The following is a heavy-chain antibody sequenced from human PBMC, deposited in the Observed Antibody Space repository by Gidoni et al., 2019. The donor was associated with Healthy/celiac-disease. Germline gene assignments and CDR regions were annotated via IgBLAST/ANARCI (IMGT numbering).Heavy chain of an antibody. CDR1: GGSISSSSYY. Sequence: QLQLQESGPGLVKPSETLSLTCTVSGGSISSSSYYWGWIRQPPGKGLEWIGSIYYSGSTYYNPSLKSRVTISVDTSKNQFSLKLSSVTAADTAVYYCASPLTLYCSSTSCYYTDGDYWGQGTLVTVSS. J-gene: IGHJ4*02. V-gene: IGHV4-39*01. D-gene: IGHD2-2*01. CDR2: IYYSGST. CDR3: ASPLTLYCSSTSCYYTDGDY.